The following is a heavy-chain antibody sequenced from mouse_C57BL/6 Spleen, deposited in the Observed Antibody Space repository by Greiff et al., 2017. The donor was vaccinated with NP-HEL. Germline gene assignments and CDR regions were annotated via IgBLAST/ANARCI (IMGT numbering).Heavy chain of an antibody. Sequence: VQLQQSGPELVKPGASVKISCKASGYTFTDYYMNWVKQSHGKSLEWIGDINPNNGGTSYNQKFKGKATLTVDKSSSTAYMELRSLTSEDSAVYYCARTLTTVPARWYFDVWGTGTTVTVSS. CDR3: ARTLTTVPARWYFDV. CDR2: INPNNGGT. J-gene: IGHJ1*03. V-gene: IGHV1-26*01. D-gene: IGHD1-1*01. CDR1: GYTFTDYY.